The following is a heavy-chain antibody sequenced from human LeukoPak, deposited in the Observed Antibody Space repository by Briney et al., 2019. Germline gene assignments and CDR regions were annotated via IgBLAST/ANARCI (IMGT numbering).Heavy chain of an antibody. CDR3: AVHWGAAAGTPPAPWYFDY. CDR2: IYSGGST. CDR1: GFTVSSNY. J-gene: IGHJ4*02. V-gene: IGHV3-53*01. Sequence: GGSLRLSCAASGFTVSSNYMSWVRQAPGKGLEWVSVIYSGGSTYYADSVKGRFTISRDNSKNTLYLQMNSLRAEDTAVYYCAVHWGAAAGTPPAPWYFDYWGQGTLVTVSS. D-gene: IGHD6-13*01.